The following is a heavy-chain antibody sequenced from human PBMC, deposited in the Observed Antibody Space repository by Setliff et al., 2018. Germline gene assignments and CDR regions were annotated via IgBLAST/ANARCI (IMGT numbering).Heavy chain of an antibody. D-gene: IGHD2-15*01. Sequence: PSETLSLTCTVSGGSISSGNYYWSWVRQSADRGLEWIGQIFSKGSTNTNPSLMSRVTLSLDASKNQFSLRLASVTAADTAIYYCARFIAVSGLDYWGQGARVTISS. V-gene: IGHV4-61*09. CDR3: ARFIAVSGLDY. J-gene: IGHJ4*02. CDR2: IFSKGST. CDR1: GGSISSGNYY.